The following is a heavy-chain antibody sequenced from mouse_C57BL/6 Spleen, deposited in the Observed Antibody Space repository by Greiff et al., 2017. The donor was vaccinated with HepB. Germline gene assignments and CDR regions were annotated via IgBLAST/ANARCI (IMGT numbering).Heavy chain of an antibody. J-gene: IGHJ2*01. Sequence: EVQLVESGGGLVQPKGSLKLSCAASGFSFNTYAMNWVRQAPGKGLEWVARIRGKSNNYATYYADSVKDRFTISREDAESMLYLQMNNLKPEDTAMYYCVRQAWAFDYWGQGTTLTVSS. V-gene: IGHV10-1*01. CDR3: VRQAWAFDY. CDR1: GFSFNTYA. CDR2: IRGKSNNYAT. D-gene: IGHD4-1*01.